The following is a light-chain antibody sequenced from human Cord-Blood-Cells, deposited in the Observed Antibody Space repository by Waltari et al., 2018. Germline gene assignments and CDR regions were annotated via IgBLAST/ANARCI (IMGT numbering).Light chain of an antibody. J-gene: IGKJ4*01. V-gene: IGKV1-9*01. CDR1: QGISSY. CDR2: AAS. CDR3: RQLNRYPLT. Sequence: DIHLTQSTSSLSASVGDRVPITCRACQGISSYLAWYQQKPGKARKLLIYAASTLQSGGTSRSSGSGSGTEITLTISSLPAEDFATYYCRQLNRYPLTFGGGTKVEIK.